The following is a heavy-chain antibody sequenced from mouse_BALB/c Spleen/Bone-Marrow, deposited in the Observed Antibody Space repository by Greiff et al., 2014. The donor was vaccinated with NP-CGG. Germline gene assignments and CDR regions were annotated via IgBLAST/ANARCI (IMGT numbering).Heavy chain of an antibody. CDR3: ARNWDWVFAY. Sequence: EVMLVESGTVLARPGASLRMSCKASGYTFTNYWINWIKQRPGQGLEWIGAIYPGNNDAKYTQKFKAKAKLTAVTSTSTADMELISLTNEDSAVYYCARNWDWVFAYWGQGTLVTVSA. V-gene: IGHV1-5*01. J-gene: IGHJ3*01. CDR2: IYPGNNDA. D-gene: IGHD4-1*01. CDR1: GYTFTNYW.